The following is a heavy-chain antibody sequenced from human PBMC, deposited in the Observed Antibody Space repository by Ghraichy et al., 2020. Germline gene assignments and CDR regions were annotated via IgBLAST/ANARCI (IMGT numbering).Heavy chain of an antibody. D-gene: IGHD2-15*01. J-gene: IGHJ4*02. Sequence: ASVKVSYKASGYTFTGYYMHWVRQAPGQGLEWMGWINPNSGGTNYAQKFQGRVTMTRDTSISTAYMELSRLRSDDTAVYYCARGLREDIVVVVAAPDYWGQGTLVTVSS. V-gene: IGHV1-2*02. CDR2: INPNSGGT. CDR3: ARGLREDIVVVVAAPDY. CDR1: GYTFTGYY.